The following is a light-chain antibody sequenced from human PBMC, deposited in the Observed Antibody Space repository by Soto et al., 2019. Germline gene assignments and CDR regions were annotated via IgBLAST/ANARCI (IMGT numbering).Light chain of an antibody. CDR2: SNN. V-gene: IGLV1-44*01. J-gene: IGLJ2*01. Sequence: QSVLTQPPSASGTPGPRVTISCSGSSSNIGSTTVNWYQQLPGTAPKLLIYSNNQRPSGVPDLFSGAKSGSSASLAISGLQSEDETDYYCAAWDDSLNGVIFGGGTKLTVL. CDR3: AAWDDSLNGVI. CDR1: SSNIGSTT.